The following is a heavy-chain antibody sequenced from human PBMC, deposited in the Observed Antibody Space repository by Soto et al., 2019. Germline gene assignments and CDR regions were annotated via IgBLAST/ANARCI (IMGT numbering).Heavy chain of an antibody. CDR2: ISYDGSNK. D-gene: IGHD5-12*01. V-gene: IGHV3-30-3*01. J-gene: IGHJ6*02. Sequence: QVQLVESGGGVVQPGRSLRLSCAASGFTFSSYAMHWVLQAPGKGLEWVAVISYDGSNKYYADSVKGRFTISRDNSKNTLYLQMNSLRAEDTAVYYCARAYYRFNSGYGFSMDVWGQGTTVTVSS. CDR1: GFTFSSYA. CDR3: ARAYYRFNSGYGFSMDV.